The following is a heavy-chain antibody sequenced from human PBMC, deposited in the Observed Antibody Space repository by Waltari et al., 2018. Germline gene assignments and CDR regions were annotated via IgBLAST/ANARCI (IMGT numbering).Heavy chain of an antibody. CDR2: ISYEGSNK. J-gene: IGHJ4*02. CDR1: GSTFSSYG. Sequence: QVQLVESGGGVVQPGRSLRPSCAPSGSTFSSYGMHWVRQDPGKGLGGVAGISYEGSNKYYADSGKGRVTISRDNSKNTLYLQMNSLRAEDTAVYYCAKSRNYYFDYWGQGTLVTVSS. CDR3: AKSRNYYFDY. V-gene: IGHV3-30*18.